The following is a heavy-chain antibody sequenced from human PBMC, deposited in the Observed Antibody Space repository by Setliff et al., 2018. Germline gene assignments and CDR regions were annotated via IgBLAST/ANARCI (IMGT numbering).Heavy chain of an antibody. Sequence: ETLSLTCAVYGGSFSGYYWSWIRRPPGKRLEWIGEIIHSGSTNYNPSLKSRVTISMDTSKNQFSLKVPSVTAADTAVYYCARSFSRSGKFLLDYWGQGALVTVSS. CDR3: ARSFSRSGKFLLDY. V-gene: IGHV4-34*12. CDR2: IIHSGST. CDR1: GGSFSGYY. J-gene: IGHJ4*02. D-gene: IGHD1-26*01.